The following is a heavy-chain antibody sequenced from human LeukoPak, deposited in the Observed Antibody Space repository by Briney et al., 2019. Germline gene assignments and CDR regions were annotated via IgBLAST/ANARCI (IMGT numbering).Heavy chain of an antibody. Sequence: SETLSLTCAVYGGSFSGYYWSWIRQPPGKGLEWIGEINHSGSTNYNPSLKSRVTISVDTSKNQFSLKLSSVTAADTAVYYCAREHRNSSSWTNWYFDLWGRGTLVTVSS. V-gene: IGHV4-34*01. CDR2: INHSGST. CDR3: AREHRNSSSWTNWYFDL. J-gene: IGHJ2*01. D-gene: IGHD6-13*01. CDR1: GGSFSGYY.